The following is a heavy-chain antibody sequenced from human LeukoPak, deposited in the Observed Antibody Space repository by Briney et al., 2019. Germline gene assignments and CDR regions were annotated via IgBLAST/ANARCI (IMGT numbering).Heavy chain of an antibody. CDR2: INQDGSEK. CDR1: GFTFSGFW. Sequence: GGSLRLSCAVSGFTFSGFWMSWSRQAPGKGLEWVANINQDGSEKYYVDSVKGRFTVSRDNAKNSLDLQMNTLRAEDTAVYYCARRKLTYYYGMDVWGQGTTVTVSS. V-gene: IGHV3-7*01. CDR3: ARRKLTYYYGMDV. J-gene: IGHJ6*02. D-gene: IGHD1-7*01.